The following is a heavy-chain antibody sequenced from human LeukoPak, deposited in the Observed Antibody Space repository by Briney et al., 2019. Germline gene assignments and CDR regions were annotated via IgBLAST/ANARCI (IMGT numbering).Heavy chain of an antibody. CDR1: GFNFGDYA. Sequence: PGGSLRLSCTGYGFNFGDYAMSWVRQAPGKGLEWVGFIRSKAYRGTAEYAASMQGRFTISRDDSKSVAYLQMNSLKTEDTAVYYCTSVHDTSAYYHSGIDYWGQGTLVTVSS. J-gene: IGHJ4*02. CDR3: TSVHDTSAYYHSGIDY. D-gene: IGHD3-22*01. V-gene: IGHV3-49*04. CDR2: IRSKAYRGTA.